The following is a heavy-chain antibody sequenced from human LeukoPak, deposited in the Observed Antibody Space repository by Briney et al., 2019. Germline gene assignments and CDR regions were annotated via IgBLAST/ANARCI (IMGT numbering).Heavy chain of an antibody. CDR1: GGSISSSSYY. CDR3: ARRTFGGVIVLFDD. CDR2: IYYSGST. D-gene: IGHD3-16*02. V-gene: IGHV4-39*01. J-gene: IGHJ4*02. Sequence: PSETLSLTCTVSGGSISSSSYYWGWIRQPPGKGLEWIGSIYYSGSTYYNPSLKSRVTISVDTSKNQFSLKLSSVTAADTAVYYCARRTFGGVIVLFDDWGQGTLVTASS.